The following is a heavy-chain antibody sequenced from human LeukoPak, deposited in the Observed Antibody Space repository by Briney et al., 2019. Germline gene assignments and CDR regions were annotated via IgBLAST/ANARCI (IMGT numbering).Heavy chain of an antibody. J-gene: IGHJ4*02. V-gene: IGHV4-39*07. Sequence: PSETLSLTCTVSGGSISSSSYYWGWIRQPPGKGLEWIGSIYYSGSTYYNPSLKSRVTISVDTSKNQFSLKLSSVTAADTAVYYCARDPGVGAMDLDYWGQGTLVTVSS. CDR3: ARDPGVGAMDLDY. CDR2: IYYSGST. CDR1: GGSISSSSYY. D-gene: IGHD1-26*01.